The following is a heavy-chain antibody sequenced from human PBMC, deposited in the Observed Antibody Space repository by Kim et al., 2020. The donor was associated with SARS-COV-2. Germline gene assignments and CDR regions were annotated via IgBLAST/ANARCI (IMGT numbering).Heavy chain of an antibody. J-gene: IGHJ2*01. D-gene: IGHD4-17*01. CDR2: IYYSGST. V-gene: IGHV4-39*01. CDR1: GGSISSSSYY. Sequence: SETLSLTCTVSGGSISSSSYYWGWIRQPPGKGLEWIGSIYYSGSTYYNPSLKSRVTISVDTSKNQFSLKLSSVTAADTAVYYCARLPFYGDYWYFDLWGRGTLLTVSS. CDR3: ARLPFYGDYWYFDL.